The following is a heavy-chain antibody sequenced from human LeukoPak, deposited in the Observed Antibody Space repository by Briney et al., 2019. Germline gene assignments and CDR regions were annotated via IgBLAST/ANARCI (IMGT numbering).Heavy chain of an antibody. CDR2: VSGSGGST. Sequence: GGSLRLSCAASGFTFSSYAMSWVRQAPGKGLEWVSAVSGSGGSTYYADSVKGRFTISRDNSKNTLYLQMNSLRAEDTAVYYCAKVAGRYSSSWYDYWGQGTLVTVSS. CDR1: GFTFSSYA. J-gene: IGHJ4*02. CDR3: AKVAGRYSSSWYDY. V-gene: IGHV3-23*01. D-gene: IGHD6-13*01.